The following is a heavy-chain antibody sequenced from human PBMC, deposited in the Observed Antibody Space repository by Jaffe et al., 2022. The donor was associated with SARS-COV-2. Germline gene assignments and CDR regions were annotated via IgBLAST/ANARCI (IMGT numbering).Heavy chain of an antibody. D-gene: IGHD2-15*01. V-gene: IGHV3-7*01. CDR3: ARDAHRVEGGPVDY. J-gene: IGHJ4*02. Sequence: EVQLVESGGGLVQPGGSLRLSCAASGFTFSRHWMSWVRQAPGKGLEWVAMIKEDGSEKFHVDSVRDRFTISRDNAKNSLFLQMSSLRVEDTAVYYCARDAHRVEGGPVDYWGQGTLVTVSS. CDR1: GFTFSRHW. CDR2: IKEDGSEK.